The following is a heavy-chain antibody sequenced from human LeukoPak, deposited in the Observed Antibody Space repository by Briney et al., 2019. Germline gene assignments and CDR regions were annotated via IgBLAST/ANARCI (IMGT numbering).Heavy chain of an antibody. CDR2: IKQDGSEK. CDR1: GFSFSRYW. J-gene: IGHJ4*02. V-gene: IGHV3-7*01. Sequence: GGSLRLSCAASGFSFSRYWMSWVRQAPGKGLEWVANIKQDGSEKSFVDSVKGRFTISRDNAKNSLYLQMNSLRAEDTAVYYCAREDAGGFDYWGQGTLVTVSS. D-gene: IGHD2-15*01. CDR3: AREDAGGFDY.